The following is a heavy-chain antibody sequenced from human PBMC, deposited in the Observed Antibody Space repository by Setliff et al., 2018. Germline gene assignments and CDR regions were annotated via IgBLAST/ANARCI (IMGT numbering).Heavy chain of an antibody. J-gene: IGHJ4*02. CDR3: AKSGIAAAGTAPFDY. Sequence: PGGSLRLSCTASGLTFSNCWVSWVRQAPGKGLEWIANIYFNGDTVKQPFLKSRVTISIDNSKNTLYLQMNSLRAEDTAMYYCAKSGIAAAGTAPFDYWGQGTLVTVSS. V-gene: IGHV3-20*04. CDR1: GLTFSNCW. CDR2: IYFNGDT. D-gene: IGHD6-13*01.